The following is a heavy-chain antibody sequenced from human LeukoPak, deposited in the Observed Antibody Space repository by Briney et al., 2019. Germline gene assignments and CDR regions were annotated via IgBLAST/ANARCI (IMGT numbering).Heavy chain of an antibody. CDR2: ISNSGSA. CDR3: ARDGAFDI. V-gene: IGHV4-59*08. Sequence: SETLSLTCTVSGGSISSYYWSWIRQPPGKGLEWIGYISNSGSAYYNPSLKSRVTISVDTSKNQFSLHLKFVTAADTALYYCARDGAFDIWGQGTMVTVSS. D-gene: IGHD5-24*01. CDR1: GGSISSYY. J-gene: IGHJ3*02.